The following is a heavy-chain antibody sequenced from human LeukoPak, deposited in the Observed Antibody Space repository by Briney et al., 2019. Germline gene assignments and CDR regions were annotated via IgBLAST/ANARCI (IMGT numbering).Heavy chain of an antibody. V-gene: IGHV1-3*01. Sequence: ASVKVSCKASGYTFTSYAMHWVRQAPGQRLEWMGWINAGNGNTKYSQKFQGRVTITRDTSASTAYMELSSLRSEDTAVYHCASFPITGIPCRVAYWGQGTLVTVSS. CDR2: INAGNGNT. J-gene: IGHJ4*02. CDR3: ASFPITGIPCRVAY. CDR1: GYTFTSYA. D-gene: IGHD1-20*01.